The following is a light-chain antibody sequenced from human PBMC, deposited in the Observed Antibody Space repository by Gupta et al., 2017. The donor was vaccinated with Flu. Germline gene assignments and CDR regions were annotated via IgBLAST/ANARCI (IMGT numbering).Light chain of an antibody. V-gene: IGKV1-33*01. CDR3: QQYDSFSIT. CDR1: QDIDKY. Sequence: DIQMTQSPSSLSASVGERVTSTCQASQDIDKYLSWYQQNPGKAPKLLIYDASNLETGVPSRVTGSGSGTHFTFTINSLQPEDFGTYYCQQYDSFSITFGGGTKVEIK. CDR2: DAS. J-gene: IGKJ4*01.